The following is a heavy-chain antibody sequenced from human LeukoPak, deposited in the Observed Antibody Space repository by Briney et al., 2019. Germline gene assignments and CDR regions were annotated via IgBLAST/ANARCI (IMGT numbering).Heavy chain of an antibody. CDR3: ARDRGGDIVVVPAIDAFDI. D-gene: IGHD2-2*01. CDR2: IYYSGRT. V-gene: IGHV4-59*01. CDR1: GGSISSYY. J-gene: IGHJ3*02. Sequence: SETLSLTCTDSGGSISSYYWRWIWQPPGKGLEWIGYIYYSGRTNYNTSLKSRVTISVDTSKNQFSLKLSSVTAADTAVYYCARDRGGDIVVVPAIDAFDIWGQGTMVTVSS.